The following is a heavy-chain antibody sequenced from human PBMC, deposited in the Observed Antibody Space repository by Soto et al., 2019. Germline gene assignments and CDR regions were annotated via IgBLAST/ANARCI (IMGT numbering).Heavy chain of an antibody. CDR1: GGTFSSYT. D-gene: IGHD3-16*02. V-gene: IGHV1-69*04. CDR3: ARDWVHLGELSLSY. Sequence: SVKVSWEASGGTFSSYTISWVRQAPGQGLEWMGRIIPILGIANYAQKFQGRVTITADKSTSTAYMELSSLRSEDTAVYYCARDWVHLGELSLSYWGQGTLVTVSS. J-gene: IGHJ4*02. CDR2: IIPILGIA.